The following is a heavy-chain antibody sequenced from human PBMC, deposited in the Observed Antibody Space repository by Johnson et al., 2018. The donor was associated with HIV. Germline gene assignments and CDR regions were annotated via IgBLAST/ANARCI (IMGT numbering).Heavy chain of an antibody. J-gene: IGHJ3*02. D-gene: IGHD5-24*01. CDR2: ISWNSGSI. CDR1: GFTFDDYA. CDR3: ARDGPWLQSQRDAFDI. Sequence: VQLVESGGGVVQPGGSLRLSCAASGFTFDDYAMHWVRQAPGKGLEWVSGISWNSGSIGYADSVKGRFTISRDNSKNTLYLQMNSLRAEDTAVYYCARDGPWLQSQRDAFDIWGQGTMVTVSS. V-gene: IGHV3-9*01.